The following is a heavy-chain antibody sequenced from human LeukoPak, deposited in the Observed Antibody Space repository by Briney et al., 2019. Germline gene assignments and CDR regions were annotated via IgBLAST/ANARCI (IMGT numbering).Heavy chain of an antibody. D-gene: IGHD2-15*01. J-gene: IGHJ4*02. CDR2: LSRGGSTT. CDR3: ARQQRIRHCSEGVCTEGYYFDY. Sequence: PGGSLRLSCAGTGFAFNMFAMDWVRQAPGKGLEWVSGLSRGGSTTNYADSVKGRFTISRDKSQNSVFLQLNSLRPEDTAVYYCARQQRIRHCSEGVCTEGYYFDYWGQGTLVTVSS. CDR1: GFAFNMFA. V-gene: IGHV3-23*01.